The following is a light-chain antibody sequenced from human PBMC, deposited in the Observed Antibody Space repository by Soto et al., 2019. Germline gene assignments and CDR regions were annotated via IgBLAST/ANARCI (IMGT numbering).Light chain of an antibody. CDR2: DAS. Sequence: DIQMTQSPSTLSASVGDRVTITCRASQSISGWLAWYQQKPGKAPKLLIYDASSLESGVPSRFSGSGSGTEFTLTITSLQPDDFATYYCQHYNSYSEAFGQGTTVDIK. J-gene: IGKJ1*01. CDR3: QHYNSYSEA. V-gene: IGKV1-5*01. CDR1: QSISGW.